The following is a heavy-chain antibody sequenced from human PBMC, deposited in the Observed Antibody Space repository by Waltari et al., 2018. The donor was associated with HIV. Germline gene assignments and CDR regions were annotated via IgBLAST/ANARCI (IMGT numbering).Heavy chain of an antibody. CDR3: ASDVAPYGSGHGWFEP. J-gene: IGHJ5*02. D-gene: IGHD3-10*01. CDR2: IYHSGST. V-gene: IGHV4-38-2*02. Sequence: PPGKGLEWIGSIYHSGSTYYNPPLKSRVTITVDTSKNQFSLKLRSVTAADTAVYYCASDVAPYGSGHGWFEPWGQGTLVTVSS.